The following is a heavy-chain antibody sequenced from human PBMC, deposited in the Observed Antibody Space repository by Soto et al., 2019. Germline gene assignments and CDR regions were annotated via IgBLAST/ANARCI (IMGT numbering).Heavy chain of an antibody. D-gene: IGHD3-10*01. Sequence: PSETLSLTGAVPGGSISSSNWWSWVRQPPGNGLEWIGEIYHSGSTNHNPSLKTRVTISVDKSKNRFSLKLSHVTAADTAVYYYARVRGGYYYDMDVWGQVSTVNV. CDR3: ARVRGGYYYDMDV. CDR1: GGSISSSNW. V-gene: IGHV4-4*02. CDR2: IYHSGST. J-gene: IGHJ6*02.